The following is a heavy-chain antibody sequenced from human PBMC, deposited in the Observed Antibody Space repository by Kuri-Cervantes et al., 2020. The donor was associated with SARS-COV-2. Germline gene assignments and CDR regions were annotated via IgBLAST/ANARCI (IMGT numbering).Heavy chain of an antibody. CDR1: GGSFSGYY. V-gene: IGHV3-11*05. CDR3: ARDLYYYDSSGYYDY. D-gene: IGHD3-22*01. CDR2: ISSSSSYT. J-gene: IGHJ4*02. Sequence: LSLTCAVYGGSFSGYYWSWIRQAPGKGLEWVSYISSSSSYTNYADSVKGRFTISRDNAKNSLYLQMNSLRAEDTAVYYCARDLYYYDSSGYYDYWGQGTLVTVSS.